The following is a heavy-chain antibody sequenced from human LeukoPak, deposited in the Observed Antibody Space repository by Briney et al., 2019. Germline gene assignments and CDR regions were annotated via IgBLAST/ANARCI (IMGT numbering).Heavy chain of an antibody. D-gene: IGHD3-9*01. CDR2: IWYDGSNK. CDR1: GFTFSSYG. J-gene: IGHJ6*02. Sequence: GGSLRLSCAASGFTFSSYGMHWVRQAPGKGLEWVAVIWYDGSNKYYVDSVKGRFTISRDNSKNTLYLQMNSLRAEDTAVYYCARDETGRYFDWAQPHYYGMDVWGQGTTVTVSS. CDR3: ARDETGRYFDWAQPHYYGMDV. V-gene: IGHV3-33*01.